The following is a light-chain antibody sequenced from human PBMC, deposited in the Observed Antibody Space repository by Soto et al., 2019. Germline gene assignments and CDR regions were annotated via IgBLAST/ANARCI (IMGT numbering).Light chain of an antibody. J-gene: IGLJ1*01. CDR1: SSDVGGYNY. CDR3: CSYAGSPRYV. CDR2: DVS. V-gene: IGLV2-11*01. Sequence: QSALTQPRSVSGSPGQSVTISCTGTSSDVGGYNYVSWYQQHPGKAPKVMIYDVSVRPSGVPDRFSGSKSGNTASLTISGLQAEDEADYYCCSYAGSPRYVFGTGTKLTVL.